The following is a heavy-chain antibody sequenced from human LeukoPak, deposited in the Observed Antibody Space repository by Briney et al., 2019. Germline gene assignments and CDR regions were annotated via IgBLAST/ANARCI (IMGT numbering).Heavy chain of an antibody. J-gene: IGHJ6*02. CDR1: GGSISSYY. CDR2: IYYSGST. V-gene: IGHV4-59*12. CDR3: ARVMGYCSGGSCYPEYYYYYGMDV. Sequence: SETLSLTCTVSGGSISSYYWSWIRQPPGKGLEWIGYIYYSGSTNYNPSLKSRVTISVDTSKDQFSLKLNSVTAADTAVYYCARVMGYCSGGSCYPEYYYYYGMDVWGQGTTVTVSS. D-gene: IGHD2-15*01.